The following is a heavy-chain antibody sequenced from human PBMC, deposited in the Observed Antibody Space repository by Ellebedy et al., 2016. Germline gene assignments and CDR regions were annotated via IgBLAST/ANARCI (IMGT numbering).Heavy chain of an antibody. V-gene: IGHV5-51*01. CDR1: GYSFTSYW. Sequence: GESLKISXKGSGYSFTSYWIGWVRQMPGKGLEWMGIIYPGDSDTRYSPSFQGQVTISADKSISTAYLQWSSLKASDTAMYYCARGAAVAATKGAFDIWGQGTMVTVSS. CDR2: IYPGDSDT. D-gene: IGHD6-19*01. CDR3: ARGAAVAATKGAFDI. J-gene: IGHJ3*02.